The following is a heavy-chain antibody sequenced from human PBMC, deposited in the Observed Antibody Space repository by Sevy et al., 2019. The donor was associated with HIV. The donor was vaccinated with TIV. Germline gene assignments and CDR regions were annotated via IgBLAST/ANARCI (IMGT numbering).Heavy chain of an antibody. CDR1: GGSVTSGNYY. V-gene: IGHV4-61*01. CDR3: ARVREAICDFGMDV. J-gene: IGHJ6*02. Sequence: SDTLSLTCTVSGGSVTSGNYYWTWIRQPPGKGLEWIGYISYSGNTKYNPSLKSRVIISVDTSKTQFSLTLSSVTAADTAVYYCARVREAICDFGMDVWGQGTTVTVSS. CDR2: ISYSGNT.